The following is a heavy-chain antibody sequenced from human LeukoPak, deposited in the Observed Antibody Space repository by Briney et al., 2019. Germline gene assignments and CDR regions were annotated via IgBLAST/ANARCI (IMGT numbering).Heavy chain of an antibody. D-gene: IGHD3-22*01. Sequence: SVKVSCKASGGTFRSCAISWVRQAPGQGLEWMGRIIPIFGTRNYAQKFQGRVTIITDESTSTAYMELSSLRSEDTAVYYCARDTRRQSSSGYYLMDAFDIWGQGTMVTVSS. CDR1: GGTFRSCA. J-gene: IGHJ3*02. CDR3: ARDTRRQSSSGYYLMDAFDI. CDR2: IIPIFGTR. V-gene: IGHV1-69*05.